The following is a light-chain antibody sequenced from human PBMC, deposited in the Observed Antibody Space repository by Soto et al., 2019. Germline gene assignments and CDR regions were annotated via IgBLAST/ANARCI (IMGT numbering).Light chain of an antibody. CDR3: SSYTSTSSPEV. V-gene: IGLV2-14*01. J-gene: IGLJ1*01. CDR1: GSDVGRYKY. Sequence: TQPAAESRFPAQSITNYCTGSGSDVGRYKYVCWYQQQPGKAPKLIMFEVSNRGSGVSDRFSGSKSGNTASLTISGLQAPTEADYYCSSYTSTSSPEVFAPG. CDR2: EVS.